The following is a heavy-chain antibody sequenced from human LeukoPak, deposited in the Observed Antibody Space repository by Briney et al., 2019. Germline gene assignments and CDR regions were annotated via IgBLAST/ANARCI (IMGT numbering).Heavy chain of an antibody. V-gene: IGHV1-8*01. CDR3: ARGVAAGVDY. CDR1: GYTFTSLD. CDR2: MNPNRGNA. D-gene: IGHD6-25*01. J-gene: IGHJ4*02. Sequence: GASVKVSCKTSGYTFTSLDINWVRQATGQGLEWMGWMNPNRGNAGYAEKFQGRVTMTRNTSISTAYMELSSLRSEDTAVYYCARGVAAGVDYWGQGTLVTVSS.